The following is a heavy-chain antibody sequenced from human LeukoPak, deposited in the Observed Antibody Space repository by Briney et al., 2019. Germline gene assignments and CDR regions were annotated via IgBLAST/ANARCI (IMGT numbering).Heavy chain of an antibody. CDR1: GFTFSSYE. J-gene: IGHJ5*02. CDR2: ISSTTNIR. V-gene: IGHV3-48*03. Sequence: PGGFLRLSCAASGFTFSSYEMNWVRQAPGKGLEWVSYISSTTNIRYYADSVKGRFTISRDNAKNSLYLQMHSLRAEDTALYYCTRDVGFRFDPWGQGTLVTVSS. CDR3: TRDVGFRFDP. D-gene: IGHD2-15*01.